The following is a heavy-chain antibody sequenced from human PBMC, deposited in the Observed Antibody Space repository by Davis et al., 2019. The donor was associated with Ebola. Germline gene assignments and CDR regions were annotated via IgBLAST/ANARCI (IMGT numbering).Heavy chain of an antibody. CDR2: IYYSGST. D-gene: IGHD3-22*01. Sequence: SETLSLTCTVSGGSISSYYWSWIRQPPGKGLEWLGYIYYSGSTNYNPSLKSRVTISVDTSKNQFSLKLSSVTAADTAVYYCARGRYYYDSSGYWTYWGQGTLVTVSS. V-gene: IGHV4-59*12. CDR3: ARGRYYYDSSGYWTY. CDR1: GGSISSYY. J-gene: IGHJ4*02.